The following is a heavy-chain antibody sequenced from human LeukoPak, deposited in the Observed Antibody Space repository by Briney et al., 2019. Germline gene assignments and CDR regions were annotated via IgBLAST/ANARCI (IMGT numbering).Heavy chain of an antibody. Sequence: PGGSLRLSCAASGFTFSSYWMSWVRQAPGKGLEWVANIKQDGSEKYYVDSVKGRFTISRDNAKNSLYLQMNSLRAEDTALYHCAREAGENEYYDYVWGSYRPNWFDPWGQGTLVTVSS. CDR3: AREAGENEYYDYVWGSYRPNWFDP. CDR2: IKQDGSEK. CDR1: GFTFSSYW. V-gene: IGHV3-7*03. J-gene: IGHJ5*02. D-gene: IGHD3-16*02.